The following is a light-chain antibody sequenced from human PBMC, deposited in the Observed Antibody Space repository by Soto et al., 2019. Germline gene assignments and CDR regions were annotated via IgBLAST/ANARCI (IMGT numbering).Light chain of an antibody. CDR2: GGT. V-gene: IGKV1-6*01. J-gene: IGKJ1*01. CDR1: EDIRRD. Sequence: AIQITQSPSSLSASVGDRVTITCRASEDIRRDLGWYQQKPGKAPQVLIYGGTYLQSGVPSRFSGYGSGTNFTLTITSLQPEDFATYYCLQDFIYPRTFGQGTRVDNK. CDR3: LQDFIYPRT.